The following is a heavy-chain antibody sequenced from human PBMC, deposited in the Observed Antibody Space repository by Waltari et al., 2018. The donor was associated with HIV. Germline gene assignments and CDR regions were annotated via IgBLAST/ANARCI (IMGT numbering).Heavy chain of an antibody. D-gene: IGHD6-19*01. J-gene: IGHJ4*02. Sequence: QVQLVESGGGVVQPGRSMRLSRAASGFTFSTYAMHWFRQAPGKGLEWVAVIYFDGYKKYHADSVRGRFTISRDNSKNTLYLQMNSLRPEDTAMYYCAKDQEWLIQYYLDYWGQGTLVTVSS. CDR1: GFTFSTYA. V-gene: IGHV3-30*18. CDR3: AKDQEWLIQYYLDY. CDR2: IYFDGYKK.